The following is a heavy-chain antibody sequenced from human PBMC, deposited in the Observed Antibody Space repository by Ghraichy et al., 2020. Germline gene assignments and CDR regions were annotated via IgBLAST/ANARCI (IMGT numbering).Heavy chain of an antibody. Sequence: SQTLSLTCTVSGGSISSSSYYWGWIRQPPGKGLEWIGSIYYSGSTYYNPSLKSRVTISVDTSKNQFSLKLSSVTAADTAVYYCASYTTIGAMVRGVIFHAFDIWGQGTMVTVSS. CDR3: ASYTTIGAMVRGVIFHAFDI. V-gene: IGHV4-39*01. CDR1: GGSISSSSYY. J-gene: IGHJ3*02. D-gene: IGHD3-10*01. CDR2: IYYSGST.